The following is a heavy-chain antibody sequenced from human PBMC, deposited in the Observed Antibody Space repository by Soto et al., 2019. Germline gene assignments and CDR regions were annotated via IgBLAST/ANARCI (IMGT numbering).Heavy chain of an antibody. D-gene: IGHD6-6*01. V-gene: IGHV2-5*02. CDR2: IYWDDDK. J-gene: IGHJ5*02. CDR3: THSVQQLVSNWFDP. Sequence: SGPTLVNPTQTLTLTCTFSGFSLSTSGVGVGWIRQPPGKALEWLALIYWDDDKRYSPSLKSRLTITKDTSKNQVVLTMTNMDLVDTATYYCTHSVQQLVSNWFDPWGQGTLVTVSS. CDR1: GFSLSTSGVG.